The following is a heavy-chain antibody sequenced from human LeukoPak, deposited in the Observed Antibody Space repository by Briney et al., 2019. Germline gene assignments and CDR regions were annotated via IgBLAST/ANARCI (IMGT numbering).Heavy chain of an antibody. D-gene: IGHD2-2*01. CDR3: ARDAYCSSTSCYYYFDY. V-gene: IGHV4-4*07. J-gene: IGHJ4*02. CDR2: IYTSGST. CDR1: GGSISSYY. Sequence: PSETLSLTCTVSGGSISSYYWSWIRQPAGKGLGWIGRIYTSGSTNYNPSLKSRVTMSVDTSKNQFSLKLSSVTAADTAVYYCARDAYCSSTSCYYYFDYWGQGTLVTVSS.